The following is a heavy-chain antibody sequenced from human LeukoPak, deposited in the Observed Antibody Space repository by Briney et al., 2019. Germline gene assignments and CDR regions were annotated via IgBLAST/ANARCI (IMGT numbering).Heavy chain of an antibody. CDR2: ISGSSSYI. V-gene: IGHV3-21*01. CDR3: ARDYYGDFYFDY. D-gene: IGHD4-17*01. CDR1: GFTFSTYS. Sequence: GGSLRLSCAASGFTFSTYSMNWVRQVPGKGLEWVSSISGSSSYIYYADLVKGRFTISRDSATNSLDLQMNSLRAEDTAVYYCARDYYGDFYFDYWGQGTLVTVSS. J-gene: IGHJ4*02.